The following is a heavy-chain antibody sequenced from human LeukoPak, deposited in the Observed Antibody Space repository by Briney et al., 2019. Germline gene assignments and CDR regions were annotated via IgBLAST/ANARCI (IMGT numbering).Heavy chain of an antibody. Sequence: PSETLSLTCAVYGGSFSGYYWSWIRQPPGKGLEWIGEINHSGSTNYNPSLKSRVTISVDTSKNQFSLKLSSVTAADTAVYYCARSLGYGLAMNYWGQGTLVTVSS. D-gene: IGHD5-18*01. CDR1: GGSFSGYY. J-gene: IGHJ4*02. V-gene: IGHV4-34*01. CDR3: ARSLGYGLAMNY. CDR2: INHSGST.